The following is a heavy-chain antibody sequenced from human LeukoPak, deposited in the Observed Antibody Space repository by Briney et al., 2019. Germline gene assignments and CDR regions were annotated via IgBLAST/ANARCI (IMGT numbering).Heavy chain of an antibody. D-gene: IGHD6-13*01. CDR1: GFTFSSYG. CDR3: ANSLAAAGFYYYYGMDV. V-gene: IGHV3-30*18. Sequence: PEGSLRLSCAASGFTFSSYGMHWVRQAPGKGLEWVAVISYDGSNKYYADSVKGRFTISRDNSKNTLYLQMNSLRAEDTAVYYCANSLAAAGFYYYYGMDVWGQGTTVTVSS. CDR2: ISYDGSNK. J-gene: IGHJ6*02.